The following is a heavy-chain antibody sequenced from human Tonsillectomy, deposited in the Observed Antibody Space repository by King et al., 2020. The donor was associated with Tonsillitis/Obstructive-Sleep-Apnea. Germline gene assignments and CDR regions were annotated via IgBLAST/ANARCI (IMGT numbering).Heavy chain of an antibody. CDR3: ARDMVLEAGGDAFDI. Sequence: QLQESGPGLVKPSETLSLTCTVSGGSISSYYWSWIRQPPGKGLEWIGYVYFSGSTNHNPSLKSRVTISVDTSKNQSSLKLSSVTAADTAVYYCARDMVLEAGGDAFDIWGQGTMVTVSS. D-gene: IGHD3-10*01. CDR1: GGSISSYY. V-gene: IGHV4-59*01. J-gene: IGHJ3*02. CDR2: VYFSGST.